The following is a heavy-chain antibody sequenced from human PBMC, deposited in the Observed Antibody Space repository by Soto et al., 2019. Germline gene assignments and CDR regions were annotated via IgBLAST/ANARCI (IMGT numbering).Heavy chain of an antibody. CDR3: ARESEDLTSNFDY. V-gene: IGHV3-21*06. J-gene: IGHJ4*02. Sequence: GGSLRLSCAASGFTFTRYSMNWVRQAPGKGLEWVSSISSTANYIYYGDSMKGRFTISRDNAKNSLYLEMNSLRAEDTAVYYCARESEDLTSNFDYWGQGTLVTVSS. CDR2: ISSTANYI. CDR1: GFTFTRYS.